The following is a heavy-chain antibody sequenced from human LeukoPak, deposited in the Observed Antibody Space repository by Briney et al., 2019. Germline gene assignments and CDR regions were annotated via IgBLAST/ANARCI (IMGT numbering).Heavy chain of an antibody. V-gene: IGHV1-69*06. Sequence: SVTVTCKASGGTFSSYAISWVRQAPGQGLEWMGGIIPIFGTANYAQKFQGRVTITPDKSTSTAYMELSSLRSEDTAVYYCARLQEDTAMAYDYWGQGTLVTVSS. CDR1: GGTFSSYA. CDR3: ARLQEDTAMAYDY. D-gene: IGHD5-18*01. CDR2: IIPIFGTA. J-gene: IGHJ4*02.